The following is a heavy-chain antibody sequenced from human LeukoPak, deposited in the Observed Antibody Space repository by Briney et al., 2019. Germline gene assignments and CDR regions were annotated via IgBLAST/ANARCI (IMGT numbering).Heavy chain of an antibody. V-gene: IGHV3-7*03. CDR3: ARDLNNWNDNWFDP. CDR1: GFTFSSYW. D-gene: IGHD1-1*01. J-gene: IGHJ5*02. Sequence: PGGSLRLSCAASGFTFSSYWMSWVRQAPVEGLEWVANIKQDGSEKYYVDSVKGRFTISRDNAKNSLYLQMNSLRAEDTAVYYCARDLNNWNDNWFDPWGQGTLVTVSS. CDR2: IKQDGSEK.